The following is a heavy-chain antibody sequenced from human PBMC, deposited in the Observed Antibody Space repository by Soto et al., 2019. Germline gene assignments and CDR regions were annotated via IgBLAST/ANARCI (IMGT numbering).Heavy chain of an antibody. Sequence: QVQLQESGPGLVKPSETLSLTCTVSGGSISSYYWSWIRQPAGKGLEWIGRIYTSGSTNYNPSLKCRVTMSVDTSKNQFSLKLSSVTAADTAVYYCARDLQRVGATKGYGWFDPWGQGTLVTVSS. V-gene: IGHV4-4*07. CDR3: ARDLQRVGATKGYGWFDP. J-gene: IGHJ5*02. CDR1: GGSISSYY. D-gene: IGHD1-26*01. CDR2: IYTSGST.